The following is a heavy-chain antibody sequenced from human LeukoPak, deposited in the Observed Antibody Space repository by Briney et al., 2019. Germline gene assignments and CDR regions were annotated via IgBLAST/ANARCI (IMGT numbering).Heavy chain of an antibody. V-gene: IGHV1-8*01. CDR2: MSPNSGKG. J-gene: IGHJ4*02. CDR1: GYTFTSYD. CDR3: ARGPSGSYFAYSRGD. Sequence: ASVKVSCKASGYTFTSYDFNWVRQATGQGLEWMGWMSPNSGKGGYAQKFQGRVTMTRDTSTSTVYMELSSLTSEDTAVYYCARGPSGSYFAYSRGDWGQGTLVIVSS. D-gene: IGHD3-10*01.